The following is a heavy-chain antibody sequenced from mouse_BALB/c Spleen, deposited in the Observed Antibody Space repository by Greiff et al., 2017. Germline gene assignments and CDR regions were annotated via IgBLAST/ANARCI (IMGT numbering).Heavy chain of an antibody. CDR1: GYAFSSYW. Sequence: QVHVKQSGAELVRPGSSVKISCKASGYAFSSYWMNWVKQRPGQGLEWIGQIYPGDGDTNYNGKFKGKATLTADKSSSTAYMQLSSLTSEDSAVYFCARRDLSAGDWGQGTLVTVSA. V-gene: IGHV1-80*01. D-gene: IGHD6-2*01. CDR2: IYPGDGDT. J-gene: IGHJ3*01. CDR3: ARRDLSAGD.